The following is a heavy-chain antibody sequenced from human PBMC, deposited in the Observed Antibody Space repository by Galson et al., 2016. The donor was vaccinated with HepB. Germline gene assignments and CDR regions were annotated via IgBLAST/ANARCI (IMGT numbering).Heavy chain of an antibody. Sequence: SLRLSCAASGFTFRSYEMHWVRQAPGKGLEWVSYISNSGDIVYYSDSVKGRFTILRENAKNSLFLQMNNLRAEDTAVNYCARLKMNAAWGQGTLVKVSS. CDR2: ISNSGDIV. D-gene: IGHD2-8*01. J-gene: IGHJ5*02. V-gene: IGHV3-48*03. CDR1: GFTFRSYE. CDR3: ARLKMNAA.